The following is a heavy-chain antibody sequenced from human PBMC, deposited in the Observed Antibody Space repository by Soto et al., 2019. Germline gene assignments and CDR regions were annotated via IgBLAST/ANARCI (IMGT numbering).Heavy chain of an antibody. D-gene: IGHD6-13*01. CDR1: GGSISSYD. J-gene: IGHJ6*02. CDR3: ARARGIAAAAYYYYGMDV. V-gene: IGHV4-59*12. CDR2: IYYSGST. Sequence: SETLSLTCTVSGGSISSYDWSWIRQPPGKGLEWIGYIYYSGSTNYNPSLKSRVTISVDTSKNQFSLKLSSVTAADTAVYYCARARGIAAAAYYYYGMDVWGQGTTVTVSS.